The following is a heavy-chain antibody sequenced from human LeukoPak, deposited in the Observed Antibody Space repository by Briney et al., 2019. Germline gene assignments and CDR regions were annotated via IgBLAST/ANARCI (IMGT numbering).Heavy chain of an antibody. CDR2: IYPGDSDT. J-gene: IGHJ2*01. CDR3: ARAIAHPGYFDL. V-gene: IGHV5-51*01. CDR1: GYSFTTYW. Sequence: GESLKISCQGSGYSFTTYWIGWVRQMPGKGLEWMGFIYPGDSDTRYSPSLQGQVTISADKSINTAYLQWNSLKASDTAIYYCARAIAHPGYFDLWGRGTLVTVSS.